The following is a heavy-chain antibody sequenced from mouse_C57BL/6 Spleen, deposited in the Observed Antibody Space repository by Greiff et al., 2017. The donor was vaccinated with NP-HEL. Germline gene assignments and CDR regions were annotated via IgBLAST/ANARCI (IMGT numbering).Heavy chain of an antibody. CDR1: GYTFTSYW. CDR3: ARMVVATHWYFDV. Sequence: QVQLQQSGAELAKPGASVKLSCKASGYTFTSYWMHWVKQRPGQGLEWIGYINPSSGYTKYNQKFKDKATLTADKSSSTAYMQLSSLTYEDSAVYYCARMVVATHWYFDVWGTGTTVTVSS. V-gene: IGHV1-7*01. CDR2: INPSSGYT. J-gene: IGHJ1*03. D-gene: IGHD1-1*01.